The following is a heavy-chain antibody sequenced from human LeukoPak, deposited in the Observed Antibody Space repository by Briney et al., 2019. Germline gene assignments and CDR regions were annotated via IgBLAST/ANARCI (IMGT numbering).Heavy chain of an antibody. V-gene: IGHV3-21*01. CDR2: IGSSSSSR. CDR1: GFSLSSHS. J-gene: IGHJ3*02. Sequence: KPGGSLRLSCAASGFSLSSHSMNWVRQAPGEGLEWVSSIGSSSSSRYYADSVKGRFTISRDNAKNSLYLQMNSLRGEDTAVYYCARETSEAFDIWGQGTMVTVSS. CDR3: ARETSEAFDI.